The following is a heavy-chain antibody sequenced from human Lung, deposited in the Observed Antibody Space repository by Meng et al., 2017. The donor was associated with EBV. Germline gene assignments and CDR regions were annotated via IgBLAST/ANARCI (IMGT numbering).Heavy chain of an antibody. J-gene: IGHJ4*02. D-gene: IGHD1-14*01. Sequence: VPLVQAGAEVKKPGSSVKVACKTSGGSFSTHTFSWVRQAPGQGLEWMGGLIAVFDKTKAAPRFQDRVTFTADESTSTAYMELSSLTFDDTAVYFCARGRRNEPLFDYWGQGTLVTVSS. CDR1: GGSFSTHT. CDR2: LIAVFDKT. V-gene: IGHV1-69*13. CDR3: ARGRRNEPLFDY.